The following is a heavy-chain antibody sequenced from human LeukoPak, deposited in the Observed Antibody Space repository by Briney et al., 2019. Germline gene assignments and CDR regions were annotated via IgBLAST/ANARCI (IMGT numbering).Heavy chain of an antibody. D-gene: IGHD6-13*01. V-gene: IGHV3-7*01. CDR3: ASDRGYSTFEY. Sequence: GGSLRLSCAASGFTFSSYWMNWVRQAPGKGLEWVANINEDGSVKFHVDSVKGRFTISRDNAKNSLYLQMNSLRAEDTAVYYCASDRGYSTFEYWGQGTLVTVSS. CDR2: INEDGSVK. CDR1: GFTFSSYW. J-gene: IGHJ4*02.